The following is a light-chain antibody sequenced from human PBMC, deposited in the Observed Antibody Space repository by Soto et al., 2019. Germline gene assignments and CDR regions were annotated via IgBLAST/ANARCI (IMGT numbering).Light chain of an antibody. CDR1: QGIRND. V-gene: IGKV1-6*01. J-gene: IGKJ4*01. Sequence: QVTQFPSSLSSSVGDRVTITCRPSQGIRNDLCWYQQNPGKAPKLLIYGASNLQTGVPSRFSGSGSGTDFTLTISSPQPEDVGTYYCLQEYSYPLIFGGGTKVEIK. CDR3: LQEYSYPLI. CDR2: GAS.